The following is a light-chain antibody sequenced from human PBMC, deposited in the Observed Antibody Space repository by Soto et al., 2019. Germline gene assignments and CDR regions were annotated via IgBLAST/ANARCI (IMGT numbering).Light chain of an antibody. CDR3: QQYDNLPLT. Sequence: DIQMTQSPSSLSASVGDRVTITCQASQDISNYLNWYQQKPGKAPKLLIYDASNLETGVPSRFSGSGSGTDFTFTISSLQPEDIATYYCQQYDNLPLTFGGRTKGDIK. CDR1: QDISNY. CDR2: DAS. J-gene: IGKJ4*01. V-gene: IGKV1-33*01.